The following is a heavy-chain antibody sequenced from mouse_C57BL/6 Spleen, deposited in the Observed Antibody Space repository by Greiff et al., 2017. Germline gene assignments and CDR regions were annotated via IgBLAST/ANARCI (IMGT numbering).Heavy chain of an antibody. D-gene: IGHD2-1*01. J-gene: IGHJ1*03. Sequence: EVKLMESGGGLVKPGGSLKLSCAASGFTFSSYAMSWVRQTPEKRLEWVATISDGGSYTYYPDNVKGRFTISRDNAKNNLYLQMSHLKSEDTAMYYCARDRYGNYGYFDVWGTGTTVTVSS. V-gene: IGHV5-4*01. CDR3: ARDRYGNYGYFDV. CDR2: ISDGGSYT. CDR1: GFTFSSYA.